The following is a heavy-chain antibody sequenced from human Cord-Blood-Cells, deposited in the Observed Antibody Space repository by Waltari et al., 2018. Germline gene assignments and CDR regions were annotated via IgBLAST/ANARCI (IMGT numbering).Heavy chain of an antibody. V-gene: IGHV4-39*01. D-gene: IGHD6-6*01. CDR3: ARQNIEYSSSFFDY. Sequence: QLQLQESGPGLVKPSETLSLTCTVPGGSISSSSYYWGWIRQPPGKGLEWIGSIYYSGSTYYNPSLKSRVTISVDTSKNQFSLKLSSVTAADTAVYYCARQNIEYSSSFFDYWGQGTLVTVSS. CDR2: IYYSGST. CDR1: GGSISSSSYY. J-gene: IGHJ4*02.